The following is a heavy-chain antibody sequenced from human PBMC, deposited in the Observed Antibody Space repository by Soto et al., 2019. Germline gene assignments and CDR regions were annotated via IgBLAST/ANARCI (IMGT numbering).Heavy chain of an antibody. CDR2: ISGSGGST. J-gene: IGHJ4*02. V-gene: IGHV3-23*01. CDR1: GFTFSSYA. CDR3: AKGRVDGSGGSYETQFDY. D-gene: IGHD2-15*01. Sequence: GGSLRLSCAASGFTFSSYAMSWVRQAPGKGLEWVSAISGSGGSTYYADSVKGRFTISRDNSKNTLYLQMNSLRAEDTAVYYCAKGRVDGSGGSYETQFDYWGQGTLVTVSS.